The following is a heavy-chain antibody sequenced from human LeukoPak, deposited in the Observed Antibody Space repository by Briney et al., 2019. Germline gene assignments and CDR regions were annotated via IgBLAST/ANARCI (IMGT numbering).Heavy chain of an antibody. J-gene: IGHJ3*02. D-gene: IGHD6-13*01. CDR3: ARWVRIKIAAAALDAFDI. V-gene: IGHV4-30-2*01. CDR1: GGSISSGGYY. CDR2: IYHSGST. Sequence: PSETLSLTCTVSGGSISSGGYYWSWIRQPPGKGLEWIGYIYHSGSTYYNPSLKSRVTISVDRSKNQFSLKLSSVTAADTAVYYCARWVRIKIAAAALDAFDIWGQGTMVTVSS.